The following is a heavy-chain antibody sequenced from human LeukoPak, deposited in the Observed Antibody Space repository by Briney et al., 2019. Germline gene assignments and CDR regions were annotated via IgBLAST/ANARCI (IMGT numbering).Heavy chain of an antibody. CDR1: GFPFGSYV. V-gene: IGHV3-48*02. J-gene: IGHJ4*02. Sequence: GGPLRLSCAGSGFPFGSYVMTWVRQAPGKGLEWIAYINHNAEMIFYPDFVKGRFTISRDNAKNSLYLQMNALRYEDTAIYYCARDHDWAFDLWGQGTLVTVSS. CDR3: ARDHDWAFDL. D-gene: IGHD3-9*01. CDR2: INHNAEMI.